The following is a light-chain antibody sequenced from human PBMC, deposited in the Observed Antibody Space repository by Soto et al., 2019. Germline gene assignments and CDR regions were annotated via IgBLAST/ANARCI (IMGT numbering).Light chain of an antibody. CDR3: QQYGNSRGT. Sequence: DIVLTQSPGTLSLSPGDRATLSCRASQSVSTSYLAWYQQKPGQAPRLLIYGAPSRATGIPDRFSGSGSGTDFTLTISGLEPEDFAVYYCQQYGNSRGTFGQGTKVDIK. CDR2: GAP. CDR1: QSVSTSY. J-gene: IGKJ1*01. V-gene: IGKV3-20*01.